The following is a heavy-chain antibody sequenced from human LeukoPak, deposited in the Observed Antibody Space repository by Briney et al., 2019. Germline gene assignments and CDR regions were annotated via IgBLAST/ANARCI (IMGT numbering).Heavy chain of an antibody. CDR1: GFTFSSYW. Sequence: GGSLRLSCAASGFTFSSYWMSWVRQAPGKGLEWVANIKQDGSEKYYVDSVKGRFTISRDNAKNSLYLQMNSLRAEDTAVYYCARDYGSGSYYTLDYWGQGTLVTVSS. V-gene: IGHV3-7*01. D-gene: IGHD3-10*01. CDR3: ARDYGSGSYYTLDY. CDR2: IKQDGSEK. J-gene: IGHJ4*02.